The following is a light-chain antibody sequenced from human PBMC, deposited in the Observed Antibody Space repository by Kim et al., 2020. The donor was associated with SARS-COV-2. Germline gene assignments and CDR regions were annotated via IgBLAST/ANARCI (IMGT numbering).Light chain of an antibody. V-gene: IGKV1-6*01. Sequence: AYVGDRVTIPCRASQGIRDELGWYQQTPGKPPKVLIYGASNLQSGVPSRFSGSGSGTDFTLTISSLQPEDFATYYCLQDKNFPLTFGGGTKVDIK. J-gene: IGKJ4*01. CDR3: LQDKNFPLT. CDR2: GAS. CDR1: QGIRDE.